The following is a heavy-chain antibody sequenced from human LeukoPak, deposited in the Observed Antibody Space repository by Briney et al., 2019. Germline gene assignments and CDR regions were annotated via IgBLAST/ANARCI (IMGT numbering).Heavy chain of an antibody. D-gene: IGHD7-27*01. J-gene: IGHJ4*02. CDR1: GGTFSSYA. CDR2: IIPIFGTA. Sequence: GASVKVSCKASGGTFSSYAISWVRQAPGQGLEWMGGIIPIFGTANYAQKLQGRVTITADESTSTAYMELSSLRSEDTAVYYCARVVLGISGYFDYWGQGTLVTVSS. V-gene: IGHV1-69*01. CDR3: ARVVLGISGYFDY.